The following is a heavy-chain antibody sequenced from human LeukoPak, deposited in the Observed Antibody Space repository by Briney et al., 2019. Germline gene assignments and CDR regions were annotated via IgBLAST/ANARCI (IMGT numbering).Heavy chain of an antibody. CDR1: GFTFSSYS. J-gene: IGHJ4*02. Sequence: GGSLRLSCAASGFTFSSYSMNWVRQAPGKGLEWVSPISSSSSYIYYADSVKGRFTISRNNAKNSLYPQMNSLRAEDTAVYYCAREEYSGSYYFDYWGQGTLVTVSS. CDR3: AREEYSGSYYFDY. CDR2: ISSSSSYI. V-gene: IGHV3-21*01. D-gene: IGHD1-26*01.